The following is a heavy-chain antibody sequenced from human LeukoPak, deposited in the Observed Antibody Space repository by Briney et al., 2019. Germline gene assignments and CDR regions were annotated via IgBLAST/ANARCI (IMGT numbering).Heavy chain of an antibody. D-gene: IGHD6-19*01. Sequence: GASVKVSCKASGYSFTNYGITWVRQAPGQGLEWMGGIIPIFGTANYAQKFQGRVTITADESTSTAYMELSSLRSEDTAVYYCANIAVAENWGQGTLVTVSS. CDR2: IIPIFGTA. CDR1: GYSFTNYG. V-gene: IGHV1-69*13. J-gene: IGHJ4*02. CDR3: ANIAVAEN.